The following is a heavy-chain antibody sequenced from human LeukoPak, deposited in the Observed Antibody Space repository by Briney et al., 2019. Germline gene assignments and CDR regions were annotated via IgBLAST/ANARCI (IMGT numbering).Heavy chain of an antibody. V-gene: IGHV3-30*19. CDR2: ISYDGSNK. CDR3: AGGRIAVAGSLRAFDI. Sequence: GGSLRLSCAASGFTFSSYGMHWVRQAPGKGLEWVAVISYDGSNKYYADSVKGRFTISRDNSKNTLYLQMNSLRAEDTAVYYCAGGRIAVAGSLRAFDIWGQGTMVTVSS. D-gene: IGHD6-19*01. CDR1: GFTFSSYG. J-gene: IGHJ3*02.